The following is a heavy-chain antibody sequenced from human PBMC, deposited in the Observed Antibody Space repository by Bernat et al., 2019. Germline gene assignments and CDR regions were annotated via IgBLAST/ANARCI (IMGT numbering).Heavy chain of an antibody. D-gene: IGHD2-21*02. CDR3: AGLTLAYCGGDCYSGFEY. V-gene: IGHV4-59*11. J-gene: IGHJ4*02. CDR1: GGSIDSHY. CDR2: IYHTGST. Sequence: QVQLQESGPGLVKPSETLSPNCTVSGGSIDSHYWTWIRQPPGKGLEWIGYIYHTGSTNYNPSLKTRVTISVDTSKNQFSLKLSSVTAADTAVYYCAGLTLAYCGGDCYSGFEYWGQGTLVTVSS.